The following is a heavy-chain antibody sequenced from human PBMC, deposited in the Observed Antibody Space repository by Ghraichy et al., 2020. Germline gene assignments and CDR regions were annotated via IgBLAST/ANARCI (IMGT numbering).Heavy chain of an antibody. CDR1: GGSVISGGSY. D-gene: IGHD4-11*01. Sequence: SETLSLTCTVSGGSVISGGSYWSWIRQPPGKGLEWIGYIYHGGSANYNPSLKSRVTISEDTSKTQFSLNLRSVTAADTAVYYCARGGDYSNAIDYWGQGTLVTVSS. CDR2: IYHGGSA. V-gene: IGHV4-61*08. CDR3: ARGGDYSNAIDY. J-gene: IGHJ4*02.